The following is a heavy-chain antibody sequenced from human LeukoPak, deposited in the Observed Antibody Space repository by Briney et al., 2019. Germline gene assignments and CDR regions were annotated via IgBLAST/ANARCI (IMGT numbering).Heavy chain of an antibody. V-gene: IGHV4-38-2*02. Sequence: PSETLSLTCTVSGYSISSGYYWGWIRQPPGKGLEWIGEIYHSGSTNYNPSLKSRVTISVDESKNQFSLKLGSATAADTAVHYCATVTTDTAFDIWGQGTRVTVSS. J-gene: IGHJ3*02. CDR3: ATVTTDTAFDI. CDR2: IYHSGST. D-gene: IGHD1-14*01. CDR1: GYSISSGYY.